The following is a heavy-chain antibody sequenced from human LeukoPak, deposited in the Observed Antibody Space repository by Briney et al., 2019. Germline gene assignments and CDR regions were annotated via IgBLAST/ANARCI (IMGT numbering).Heavy chain of an antibody. Sequence: SVKVSCKASGGTFSSYAISWVRQAPGQGLEWMGRIIPILGIANYAQKFQGRVTITADKSTSTAYMELSSLRSEDTAVYYCARDPSIVLMVYAIRDGMDVWGQGTTVTVSS. CDR3: ARDPSIVLMVYAIRDGMDV. D-gene: IGHD2-8*01. CDR2: IIPILGIA. V-gene: IGHV1-69*04. CDR1: GGTFSSYA. J-gene: IGHJ6*02.